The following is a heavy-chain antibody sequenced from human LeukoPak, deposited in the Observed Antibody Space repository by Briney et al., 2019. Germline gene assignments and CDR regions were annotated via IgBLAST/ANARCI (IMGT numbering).Heavy chain of an antibody. J-gene: IGHJ4*02. CDR2: ISSSSSYT. D-gene: IGHD4-17*01. V-gene: IGHV3-11*06. Sequence: GGSLRLSCAASGFTFSDYYMSWIRQAPGKGLEWVSYISSSSSYTNYADSVKGRFTISRDNSKNTLYLQTSSLRVEDTAVYYCARASTTVPNLLDHWGRGTLVTVSS. CDR3: ARASTTVPNLLDH. CDR1: GFTFSDYY.